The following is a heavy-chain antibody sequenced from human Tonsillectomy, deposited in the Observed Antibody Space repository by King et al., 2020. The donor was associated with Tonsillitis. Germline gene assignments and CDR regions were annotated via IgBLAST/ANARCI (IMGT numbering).Heavy chain of an antibody. CDR2: IYYSGST. Sequence: LQLQESGPGLVKPSETLSLTCTVSGGSISSSSYYWGWIRQPPGKGLEWIGSIYYSGSTYYNPSLKSRVTISVDTSKNQFSLKLSSVTAADTAVYYCARILNYYGSGSPYYFDYWRQATLLTVSS. CDR1: GGSISSSSYY. CDR3: ARILNYYGSGSPYYFDY. V-gene: IGHV4-39*07. D-gene: IGHD3-10*01. J-gene: IGHJ4*02.